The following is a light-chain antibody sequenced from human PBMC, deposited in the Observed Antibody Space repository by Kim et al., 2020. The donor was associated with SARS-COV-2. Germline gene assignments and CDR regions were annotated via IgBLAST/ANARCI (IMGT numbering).Light chain of an antibody. J-gene: IGKJ2*01. Sequence: PGESATPSCRASQSVSSNYLAWYHQRPGQAPRLLIYLASTRATGAPDRFSGSGSGTDFTLTIRRLEPEDSGVFYCQQYDTSPYTFGQGTKVDIK. CDR2: LAS. CDR3: QQYDTSPYT. V-gene: IGKV3-20*01. CDR1: QSVSSNY.